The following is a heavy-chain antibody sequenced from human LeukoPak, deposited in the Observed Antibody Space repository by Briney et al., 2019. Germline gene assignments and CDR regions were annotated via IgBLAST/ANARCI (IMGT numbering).Heavy chain of an antibody. V-gene: IGHV1-69*04. Sequence: GASVKVSCKASGGTFSSYAISWVRQAPGQGLEWMGRIIPILGIANYARKFQGRVTITADKSTSTAYMELSSLRSEDTAVYYCARARWLQLPRAYDYWGQGTLVTVSS. CDR1: GGTFSSYA. CDR3: ARARWLQLPRAYDY. CDR2: IIPILGIA. J-gene: IGHJ4*02. D-gene: IGHD5-24*01.